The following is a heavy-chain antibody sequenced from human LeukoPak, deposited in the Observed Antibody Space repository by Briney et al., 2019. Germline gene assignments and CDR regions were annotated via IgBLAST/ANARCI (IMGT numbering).Heavy chain of an antibody. CDR1: GYTFTSYD. Sequence: ASVKVSCKASGYTFTSYDINWVRQATGQGLEWMGWMNPNSGNTGYAQKFQGRVTMTRNTSISTAYMELSSLRSEDTAVYYCARGLLYGGYSYGSGGDYWGQGTLVTVSS. J-gene: IGHJ4*02. V-gene: IGHV1-8*01. D-gene: IGHD5-18*01. CDR3: ARGLLYGGYSYGSGGDY. CDR2: MNPNSGNT.